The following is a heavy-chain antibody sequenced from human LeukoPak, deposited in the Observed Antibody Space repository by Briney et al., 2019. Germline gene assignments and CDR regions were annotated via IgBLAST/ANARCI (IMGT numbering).Heavy chain of an antibody. D-gene: IGHD3-3*01. CDR1: GGTFSSYA. V-gene: IGHV1-69*13. CDR3: ASGPGALTIFGAKNPSYYFDY. J-gene: IGHJ4*02. Sequence: SVKVSCKASGGTFSSYAISWVRQAPGQGLEWMGGIFPIFGTANYAQKFQGRVTITADESTSTAYMELSSLRSEDTAVYYCASGPGALTIFGAKNPSYYFDYWGQGTLVTVSS. CDR2: IFPIFGTA.